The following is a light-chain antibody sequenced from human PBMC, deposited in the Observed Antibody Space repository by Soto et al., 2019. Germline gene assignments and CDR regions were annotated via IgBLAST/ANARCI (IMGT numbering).Light chain of an antibody. CDR2: GAS. V-gene: IGKV3-20*01. Sequence: EIVLTQSPGTLSLSPGETATLSCMASQSVSINYLAWYQQKPGQAPRLLIYGASGRATGIPDRFSGSESGKDFTLTISRLEAEDSAVYYCQQYGTSPRTFGQGTKVDIK. CDR3: QQYGTSPRT. J-gene: IGKJ1*01. CDR1: QSVSINY.